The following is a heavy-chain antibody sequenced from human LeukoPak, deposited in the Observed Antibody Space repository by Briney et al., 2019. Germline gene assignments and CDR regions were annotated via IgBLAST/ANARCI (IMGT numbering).Heavy chain of an antibody. CDR2: FDPEYVET. CDR3: ARVRGVVPAAIGDY. J-gene: IGHJ4*02. CDR1: GYALSESS. Sequence: ASVKVSCKVSGYALSESSIHWVRQTPGEGFEWMGGFDPEYVETTYAQKFRGRVTMTEDTSTSTAYMELRSLRSDDTAVYYCARVRGVVPAAIGDYWGQGTLVTVSS. V-gene: IGHV1-24*01. D-gene: IGHD2-2*02.